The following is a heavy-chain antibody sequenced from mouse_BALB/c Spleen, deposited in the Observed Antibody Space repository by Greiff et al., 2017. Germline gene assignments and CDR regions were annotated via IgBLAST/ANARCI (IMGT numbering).Heavy chain of an antibody. J-gene: IGHJ4*01. CDR2: ISYDGSN. D-gene: IGHD2-10*01. CDR1: GYSITSGYY. CDR3: ARAYYGNYAMDY. V-gene: IGHV3-6*02. Sequence: EVKLQESGPGLVKPSPSLSLTCSVTGYSITSGYYWYWIRQFPGNKLEWKGYISYDGSNNYNPSLKNRISITRDTSKNQLFLKLNSVTTEDTATYYCARAYYGNYAMDYWGQGTSVTVSS.